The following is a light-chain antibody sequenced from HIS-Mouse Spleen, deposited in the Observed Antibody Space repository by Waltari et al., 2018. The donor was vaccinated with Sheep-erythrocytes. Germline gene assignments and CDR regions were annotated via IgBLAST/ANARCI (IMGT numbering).Light chain of an antibody. CDR2: LGS. J-gene: IGKJ3*01. V-gene: IGKV2-28*01. CDR1: QSLLHRNGYNY. CDR3: MQALQTPIFT. Sequence: DIVMTQSPLSLPVXPXESASISCRSSQSLLHRNGYNYLDWYLQKPGQSPQLLIYLGSNRASGVPDRFSGSGSGTDFTLKISRVEAEDVGVYYCMQALQTPIFTFGPGTKVDIK.